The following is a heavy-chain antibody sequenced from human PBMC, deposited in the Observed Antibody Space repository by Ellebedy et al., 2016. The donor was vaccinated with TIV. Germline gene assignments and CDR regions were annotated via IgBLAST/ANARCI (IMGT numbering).Heavy chain of an antibody. Sequence: GESLKISCETSGFTFSDYALHWVRQAPGEGLEWVSTIWPDGSQKSYGDSVKGRFTIFRDKSKDTLYLQMNGLRVEETALYYCSRGVGDGDCSNWHFDFWGRGTRVTVSS. V-gene: IGHV3-33*01. CDR3: SRGVGDGDCSNWHFDF. CDR1: GFTFSDYA. CDR2: IWPDGSQK. J-gene: IGHJ2*01. D-gene: IGHD2-21*02.